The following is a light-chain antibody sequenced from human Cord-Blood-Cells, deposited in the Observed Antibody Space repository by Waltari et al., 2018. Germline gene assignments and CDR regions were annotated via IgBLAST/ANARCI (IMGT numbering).Light chain of an antibody. Sequence: QSVLTQPPSVSGAPGQRVTISCTGSSSNIGAGYDVHWYQQLPGTAPKLLIYGNRSRPSGVPCRFSGSKAGTSASLAITGRQAEDEADYYCQSYDSSLSGSVFGGGTKQTVL. CDR2: GNR. V-gene: IGLV1-40*01. CDR1: SSNIGAGYD. CDR3: QSYDSSLSGSV. J-gene: IGLJ3*02.